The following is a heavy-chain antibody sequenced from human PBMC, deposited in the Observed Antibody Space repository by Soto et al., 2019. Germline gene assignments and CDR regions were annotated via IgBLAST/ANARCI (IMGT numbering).Heavy chain of an antibody. J-gene: IGHJ4*02. CDR3: ARQRCLQLPYFDS. D-gene: IGHD5-12*01. Sequence: EVQLVESGGGLVQPGGSLRLSCAASGLIFSNYWMSWVRQAPGKGLEWVANIKQDGSEKYYVDSVRGRFTISRDNARNSLYLQMNSLRAEDTAVYYCARQRCLQLPYFDSWGQGTLVTVSS. V-gene: IGHV3-7*03. CDR1: GLIFSNYW. CDR2: IKQDGSEK.